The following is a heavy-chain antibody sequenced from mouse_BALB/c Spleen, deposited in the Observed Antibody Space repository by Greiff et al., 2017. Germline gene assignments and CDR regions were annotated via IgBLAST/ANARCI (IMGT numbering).Heavy chain of an antibody. CDR2: ISSGSSTI. J-gene: IGHJ2*01. V-gene: IGHV5-17*02. CDR1: GFTFSSFG. CDR3: ARGGYDGAWFAY. D-gene: IGHD2-2*01. Sequence: EGKLVESGGGLVQPGGSRKLSCAASGFTFSSFGMHWVRQAPEKGLEWVAYISSGSSTIYYADTVKGRFTISRDNPKNTLFLQMTSLRSEGTAMYYCARGGYDGAWFAYWGQGTTLTVSS.